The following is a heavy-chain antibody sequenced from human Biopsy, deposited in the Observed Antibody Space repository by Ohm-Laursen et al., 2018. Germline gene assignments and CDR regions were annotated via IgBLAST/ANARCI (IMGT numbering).Heavy chain of an antibody. CDR3: ARGEYSSSMFDH. CDR2: IYSSGGT. CDR1: GGSIISYY. V-gene: IGHV4-4*07. D-gene: IGHD6-6*01. Sequence: GTLSLTCTVSGGSIISYYWNWIRQPAGKGLEWIGRIYSSGGTKYNPSLKSRVTMSVDTSKKQLSLKVRSVTAADTAVYYCARGEYSSSMFDHWGQGTLVTVSS. J-gene: IGHJ4*02.